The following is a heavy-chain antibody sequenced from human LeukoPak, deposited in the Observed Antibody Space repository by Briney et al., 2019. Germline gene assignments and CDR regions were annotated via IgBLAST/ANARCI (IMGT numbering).Heavy chain of an antibody. V-gene: IGHV3-23*01. D-gene: IGHD4-17*01. CDR3: AKDRTTLSYWYFDL. CDR2: VSIGGTNT. Sequence: GGSLRLSCAASGFTFSSYAMSWVRQAPGKGLEWVSAVSIGGTNTYYADSGKGRFTISRDNSKNTLYLQMNSLRVEDTAVYYCAKDRTTLSYWYFDLWGRGTLVTVSS. CDR1: GFTFSSYA. J-gene: IGHJ2*01.